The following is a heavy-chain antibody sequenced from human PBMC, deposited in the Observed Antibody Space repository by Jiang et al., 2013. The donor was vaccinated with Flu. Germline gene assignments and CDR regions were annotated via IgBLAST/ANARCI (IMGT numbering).Heavy chain of an antibody. CDR2: IDYTGRT. CDR1: GGSFSTYY. D-gene: IGHD3-3*01. Sequence: GPGLVKPSETLSLTCTISGGSFSTYYWSWLRQPPGRGLEWIGYIDYTGRTTYNPSFKSRVTMSIGPSSNQFSLKLRSVTAADTAIYSCAREGGFLFDLWGQGTLVTVSS. V-gene: IGHV4-59*01. CDR3: AREGGFLFDL. J-gene: IGHJ4*02.